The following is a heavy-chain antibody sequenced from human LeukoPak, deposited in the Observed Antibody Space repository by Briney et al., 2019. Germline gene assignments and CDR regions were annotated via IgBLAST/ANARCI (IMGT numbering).Heavy chain of an antibody. CDR3: AKAGVRYFDSSGLYAFDF. D-gene: IGHD3-22*01. J-gene: IGHJ3*01. CDR2: IYYSGST. V-gene: IGHV4-39*01. CDR1: GGSIGSSSYY. Sequence: SSETLSLTCAVSGGSIGSSSYYWAWIRQPPGKGLEWIGTIYYSGSTYHNPSLKSRVTMSVDTSRNQFSLKLSSVDAADTAVYYCAKAGVRYFDSSGLYAFDFWGQGTTVTVSS.